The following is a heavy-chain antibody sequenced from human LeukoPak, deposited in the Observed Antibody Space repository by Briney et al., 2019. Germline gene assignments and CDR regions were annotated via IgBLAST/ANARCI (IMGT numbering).Heavy chain of an antibody. CDR2: IYPGDSDT. Sequence: GESLKISCKGSGYNFTNYWIGWMRQMPAKGPEWMGIIYPGDSDTRYSPSFQGQVTISADKSISTAYLQWSSLKASDTAMYYCARRDFSGYDSYYFDYWGQGTLVTVSS. D-gene: IGHD5-12*01. J-gene: IGHJ4*02. CDR3: ARRDFSGYDSYYFDY. V-gene: IGHV5-51*01. CDR1: GYNFTNYW.